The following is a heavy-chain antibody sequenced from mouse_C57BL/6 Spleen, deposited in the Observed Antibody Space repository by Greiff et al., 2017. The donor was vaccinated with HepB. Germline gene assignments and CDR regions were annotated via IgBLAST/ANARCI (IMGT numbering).Heavy chain of an antibody. V-gene: IGHV5-4*01. CDR2: ISDGGSYT. D-gene: IGHD2-5*01. CDR1: GFTFSSYA. CDR3: ARDPYYSNYEGFAY. J-gene: IGHJ3*01. Sequence: DVHLVESGGGLVKPGGSLKLSCAASGFTFSSYAMSWVRQTPEKRLEWVATISDGGSYTYYPDNVKGRFTISRDNAKNNLYLQMSHLKSEDTAMYYCARDPYYSNYEGFAYWGQGTLVTVSA.